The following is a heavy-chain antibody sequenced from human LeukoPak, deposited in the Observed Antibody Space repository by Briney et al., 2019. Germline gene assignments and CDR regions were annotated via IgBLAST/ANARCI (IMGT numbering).Heavy chain of an antibody. CDR3: ARGRGFLAAAGLGFDP. J-gene: IGHJ5*02. D-gene: IGHD6-13*01. V-gene: IGHV4-59*01. CDR2: IYYSGST. CDR1: GGSISSYY. Sequence: SETLSLTCTVSGGSISSYYWSWIRQPPGKGLEWIGYIYYSGSTNYNPSLKSRVTISVDTSKNQFSLKLSSVTAADTAVYYCARGRGFLAAAGLGFDPWGQGTLVTVSS.